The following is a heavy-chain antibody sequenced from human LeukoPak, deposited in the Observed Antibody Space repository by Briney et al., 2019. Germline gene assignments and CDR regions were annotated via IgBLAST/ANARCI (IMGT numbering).Heavy chain of an antibody. Sequence: GESLKISCKGSGYSFTSYWITWVRQMPGKGLEWMGRIDPSDSYTNYSPSFQGHVTISADKSISTAHLQWSSLKASDTAMYYCARRLTYDSRAYYCLDYWGQGTLVTVSS. D-gene: IGHD3-22*01. V-gene: IGHV5-10-1*01. CDR1: GYSFTSYW. CDR3: ARRLTYDSRAYYCLDY. CDR2: IDPSDSYT. J-gene: IGHJ4*02.